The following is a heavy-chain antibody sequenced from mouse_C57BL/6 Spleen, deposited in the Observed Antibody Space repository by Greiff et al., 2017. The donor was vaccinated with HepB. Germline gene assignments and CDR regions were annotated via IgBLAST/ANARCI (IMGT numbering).Heavy chain of an antibody. CDR3: AKEGRDY. D-gene: IGHD3-3*01. V-gene: IGHV1-54*01. CDR2: INPGSGGT. Sequence: VQGVESGAELVRPGTSVKVSCKASGYAFTNYLIEWVKQRPGQGLEWIGVINPGSGGTNYNEKFKGKATLTADKSSSTAYMQLSSLTSEDSAVYFCAKEGRDYWGQGTTLTVSS. CDR1: GYAFTNYL. J-gene: IGHJ2*01.